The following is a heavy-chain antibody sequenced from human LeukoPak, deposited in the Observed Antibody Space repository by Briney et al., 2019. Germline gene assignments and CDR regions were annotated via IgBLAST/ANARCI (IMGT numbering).Heavy chain of an antibody. J-gene: IGHJ5*02. Sequence: SETLSLTCTVSGDSISSGGYSWSWIRQPPGKGLEWIGYIYHIGYISQSGNIYQNPSLKSRVTISLDTSRNQFSLKLSSVTAADTAVYHCARSPLAFYDSSGYPRVWFDPWGQGTLVTVSS. D-gene: IGHD3-22*01. CDR1: GDSISSGGYS. V-gene: IGHV4-30-2*01. CDR2: ISQSGNI. CDR3: ARSPLAFYDSSGYPRVWFDP.